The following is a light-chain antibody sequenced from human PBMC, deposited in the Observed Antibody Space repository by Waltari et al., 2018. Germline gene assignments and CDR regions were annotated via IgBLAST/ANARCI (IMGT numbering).Light chain of an antibody. J-gene: IGLJ3*02. CDR3: FSYTSSSTWV. CDR2: DVT. Sequence: QSALTQPASVSGSPGQSITISCTGTSSDVGGYNYVSWFQQHPGKAPKLIIYDVTNRPSGVSNRFSGSKSGDTASLTISGLQAEDEADYYCFSYTSSSTWVFGGGTKLTVL. CDR1: SSDVGGYNY. V-gene: IGLV2-14*03.